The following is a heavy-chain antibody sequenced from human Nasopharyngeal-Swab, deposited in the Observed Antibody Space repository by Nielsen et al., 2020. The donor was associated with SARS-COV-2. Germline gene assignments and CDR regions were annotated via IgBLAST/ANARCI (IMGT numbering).Heavy chain of an antibody. CDR2: IYSGGST. CDR1: GFTVSSNY. CDR3: ARQGFVLYFDY. V-gene: IGHV3-66*02. Sequence: GRSLRLSCAASGFTVSSNYMSWVRQAPGKGLEWVSVIYSGGSTYYADSVKGRFTISRDNSKNTLYLQMNSLRAEDTAVYYCARQGFVLYFDYWGQGTLVTVSS. J-gene: IGHJ4*02. D-gene: IGHD2-8*01.